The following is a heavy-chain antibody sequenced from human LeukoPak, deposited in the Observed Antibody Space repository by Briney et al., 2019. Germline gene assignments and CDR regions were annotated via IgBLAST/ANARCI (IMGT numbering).Heavy chain of an antibody. Sequence: ASVKVSCKASGYTFSNYGFSWVRQAPGQGLEWMGWISVYNGNTNYAQKFQGRVTMTTDTSTRTAFMELRSLRSDDTAVYFRARDEGSGYDSLDYWGQGTLVTVSS. J-gene: IGHJ4*02. CDR3: ARDEGSGYDSLDY. CDR2: ISVYNGNT. V-gene: IGHV1-18*01. CDR1: GYTFSNYG. D-gene: IGHD5-12*01.